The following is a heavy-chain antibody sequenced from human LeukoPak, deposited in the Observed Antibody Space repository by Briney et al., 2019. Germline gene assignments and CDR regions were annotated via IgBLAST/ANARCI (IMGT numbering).Heavy chain of an antibody. V-gene: IGHV1-24*01. CDR2: FDPEDGET. Sequence: ASVKVSCKVSGYTLIELSMHWVRQAPGKGLEWMGGFDPEDGETIYAQKFQGGVTMTEDTSTDTAYMELSSLRSEDTAVYYCATLIRYCSSTSCPIYLAYYYYGMDVWGQGTTVTVSS. J-gene: IGHJ6*02. CDR3: ATLIRYCSSTSCPIYLAYYYYGMDV. CDR1: GYTLIELS. D-gene: IGHD2-2*01.